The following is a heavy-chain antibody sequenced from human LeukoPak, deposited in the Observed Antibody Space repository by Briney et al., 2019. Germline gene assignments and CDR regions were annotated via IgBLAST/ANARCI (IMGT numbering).Heavy chain of an antibody. V-gene: IGHV3-48*01. CDR2: FSISSNI. CDR3: ARGAGPYGDYRDS. CDR1: GFTFSSYA. D-gene: IGHD4-17*01. Sequence: GGSLRLSCAVSGFTFSSYAMAWVRQAPGKGLEWVSCFSISSNIYYADSVKGRFTISRDNAENSLYLQMNSLRVEDTAVYYCARGAGPYGDYRDSWGQGTLVTVSS. J-gene: IGHJ4*02.